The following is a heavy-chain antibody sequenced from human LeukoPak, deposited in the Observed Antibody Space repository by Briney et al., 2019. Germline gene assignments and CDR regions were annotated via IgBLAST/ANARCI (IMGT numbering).Heavy chain of an antibody. CDR1: GGSISSGDYY. J-gene: IGHJ4*02. Sequence: SQTLSLTCTVSGGSISSGDYYWSWIRQPPGKGLEWIGYIYYSGSIYYNPSLKSRVTISVDTSKNQFSLKLSSVTAADTAVYYCARVRDSSGYFYLGDWAQGTLVTVSS. V-gene: IGHV4-30-4*01. CDR2: IYYSGSI. D-gene: IGHD3-22*01. CDR3: ARVRDSSGYFYLGD.